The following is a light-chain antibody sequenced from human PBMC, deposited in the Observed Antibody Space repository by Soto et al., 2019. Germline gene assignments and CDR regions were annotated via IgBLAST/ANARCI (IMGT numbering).Light chain of an antibody. CDR3: SLYSSNGSLI. J-gene: IGLJ1*01. V-gene: IGLV2-18*01. CDR2: DVN. CDR1: TTDIDNYDS. Sequence: QSGLAEPPSGSGSPGQSVAISCTSTTTDIDNYDSVSWYQQAPGTAPKLIIYDVNNRPSGAPDRFSGSTSGNTASLTISGLQAEDETDYFCSLYSSNGSLIFGPGTKVTVL.